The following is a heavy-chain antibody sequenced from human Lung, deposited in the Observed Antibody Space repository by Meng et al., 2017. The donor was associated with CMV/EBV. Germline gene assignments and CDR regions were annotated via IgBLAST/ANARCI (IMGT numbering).Heavy chain of an antibody. Sequence: DQHPVLGPARVKPSSTLPTTAGVSVSSRGSHTLWMCVRQPPGKGLEWIGDIDDSGSTNYNPSLNSRISISLDKSKNHFSLKVNSVTAADTAVYYCARGKQDAWELLAYWGQGALVTVSS. CDR3: ARGKQDAWELLAY. CDR1: VSSRGSHTL. V-gene: IGHV4-4*02. J-gene: IGHJ4*02. D-gene: IGHD1-26*01. CDR2: IDDSGST.